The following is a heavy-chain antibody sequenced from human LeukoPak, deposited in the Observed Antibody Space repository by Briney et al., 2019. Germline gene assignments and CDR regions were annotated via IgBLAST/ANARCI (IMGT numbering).Heavy chain of an antibody. CDR3: ARKPLSGGYGGTIDY. D-gene: IGHD5-12*01. V-gene: IGHV3-74*01. J-gene: IGHJ4*02. CDR2: INKDGSVL. CDR1: GFTFTNYW. Sequence: GGSLRLSCAASGFTFTNYWMHWVRQAPGKGLVWVSLINKDGSVLTYADSVKGRVTISRDNARNTLYLRMNSLRAEDTAIYYCARKPLSGGYGGTIDYWGQGTLVTVSS.